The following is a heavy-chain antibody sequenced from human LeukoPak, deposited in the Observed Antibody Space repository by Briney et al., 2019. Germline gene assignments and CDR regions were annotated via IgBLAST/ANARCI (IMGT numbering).Heavy chain of an antibody. CDR2: INHSGST. V-gene: IGHV4-34*01. D-gene: IGHD2-21*02. CDR3: ARAPNRYCGGDCSHDAFDI. Sequence: SETLFLTCAVYGGSFSGYYWSWIRQPPGKGLEWIGEINHSGSTNYNPSLKSRVTISVDTSKNQFSLKLSSVTAADTAVYYCARAPNRYCGGDCSHDAFDIWGQGTMVTVSS. J-gene: IGHJ3*02. CDR1: GGSFSGYY.